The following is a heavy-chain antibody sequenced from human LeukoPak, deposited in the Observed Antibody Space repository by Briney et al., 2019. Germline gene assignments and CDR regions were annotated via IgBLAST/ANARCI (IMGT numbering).Heavy chain of an antibody. Sequence: GGSLRLSCAASGFTFSNYWMSWVRQAPGKGLEWVANIKQDGSEKYYVDSVKGRFTISRDNAKNSLYLQMSSLRAEDTAVYYCARDDYVWGSSISWGQGTLVTVSS. J-gene: IGHJ4*02. CDR2: IKQDGSEK. V-gene: IGHV3-7*01. D-gene: IGHD3-16*01. CDR3: ARDDYVWGSSIS. CDR1: GFTFSNYW.